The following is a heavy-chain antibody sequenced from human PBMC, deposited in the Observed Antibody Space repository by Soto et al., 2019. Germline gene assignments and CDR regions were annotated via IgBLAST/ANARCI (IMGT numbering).Heavy chain of an antibody. Sequence: PSETLSLTCTVSGGSISSGGYYWSWIRQHPGKGLEWIGYIYYSGSTYYNPSLKSRVTISVDTSKNQFSLKLSSVTAADTAVYYCARVGDGYCRSTSCHDAFDIWGQGTMVTV. CDR2: IYYSGST. V-gene: IGHV4-31*03. CDR3: ARVGDGYCRSTSCHDAFDI. CDR1: GGSISSGGYY. J-gene: IGHJ3*02. D-gene: IGHD2-2*01.